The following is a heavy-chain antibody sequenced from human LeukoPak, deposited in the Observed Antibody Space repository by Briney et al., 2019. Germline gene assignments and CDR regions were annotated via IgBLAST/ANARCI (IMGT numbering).Heavy chain of an antibody. J-gene: IGHJ4*02. CDR1: GFTFSSYG. D-gene: IGHD3-3*01. CDR3: ARDRYDFWSGSIDY. V-gene: IGHV3-30*03. CDR2: ISYDGSNK. Sequence: GGSLRLSCAASGFTFSSYGMHWVRQAPGKGLEWVAVISYDGSNKYYADSVKGRFTISRDNSKNTLHLQMNSLRAEDTAVYYCARDRYDFWSGSIDYWGQGTLVTVSS.